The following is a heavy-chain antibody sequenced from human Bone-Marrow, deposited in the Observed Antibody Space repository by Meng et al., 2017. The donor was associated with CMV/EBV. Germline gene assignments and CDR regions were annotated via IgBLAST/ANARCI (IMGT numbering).Heavy chain of an antibody. CDR1: GYIFTEHY. V-gene: IGHV1-18*04. CDR3: ARHQTPSGWYPPDY. J-gene: IGHJ4*02. CDR2: ITTNNGYT. Sequence: ASVKVSCKASGYIFTEHYVHWVRQAPGQGPEWVGWITTNNGYTRYAQKLRDRITMTRDTSTTTAYMELRSLRYDDTAIYYCARHQTPSGWYPPDYWGQGTLVTVSS. D-gene: IGHD6-19*01.